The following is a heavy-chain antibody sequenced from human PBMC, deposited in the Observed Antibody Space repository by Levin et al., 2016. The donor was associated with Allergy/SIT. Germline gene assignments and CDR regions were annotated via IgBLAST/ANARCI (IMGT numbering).Heavy chain of an antibody. CDR2: INPNSGGT. J-gene: IGHJ4*02. Sequence: WVRQAPGQGLEWMGWINPNSGGTNYAQKFQGRVTMTRDTSISTAYVELSRLTSDDTAVYYCASGDNSFDYWGQGTLVTVSS. CDR3: ASGDNSFDY. V-gene: IGHV1-2*02. D-gene: IGHD2-21*02.